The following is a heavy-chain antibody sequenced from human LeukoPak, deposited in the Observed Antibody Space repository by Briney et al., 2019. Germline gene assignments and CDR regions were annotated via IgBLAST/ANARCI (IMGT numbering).Heavy chain of an antibody. Sequence: GGSLRLSCAASGFTSSSYRMHWVLQAPGKGLEWVAVIWYDGSNKYYADSVKGRFTISRDSSKNTLYLQMNSLRAEDTAVYYCARSLERDYHGSGSYYMNNWFDPWGQGTLVTVSS. D-gene: IGHD3-10*01. V-gene: IGHV3-33*01. CDR2: IWYDGSNK. CDR1: GFTSSSYR. J-gene: IGHJ5*02. CDR3: ARSLERDYHGSGSYYMNNWFDP.